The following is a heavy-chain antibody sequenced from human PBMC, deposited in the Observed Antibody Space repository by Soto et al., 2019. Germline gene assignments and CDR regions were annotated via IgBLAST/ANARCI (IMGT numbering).Heavy chain of an antibody. J-gene: IGHJ5*02. CDR3: AKHSMMEDWFDP. CDR1: GCTFSSYA. Sequence: EVQLLESGGGLVQPGGSLRLSCAASGCTFSSYAMSWVRQAPGKGLEWVSAISGSGGSTYYADSVKGRFTISRDNSKNTLYLQMNSLRAEDSAVYYCAKHSMMEDWFDPWGQGTLVTVSS. D-gene: IGHD3-22*01. V-gene: IGHV3-23*01. CDR2: ISGSGGST.